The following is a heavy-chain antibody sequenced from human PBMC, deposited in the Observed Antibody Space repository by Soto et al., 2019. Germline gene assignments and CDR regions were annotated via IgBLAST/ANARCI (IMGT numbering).Heavy chain of an antibody. CDR1: GYNFTSLY. V-gene: IGHV1-46*03. Sequence: ASVKVSCKASGYNFTSLYAHWVRQAPGQGLEWLGIINPRNGKTTYAQKFQGRVTMTRDTSTTTIYMELNSLKTEDTAVYYCSLDTSGYNYYFDYWGQGTLVTVSS. J-gene: IGHJ4*02. CDR2: INPRNGKT. D-gene: IGHD3-22*01. CDR3: SLDTSGYNYYFDY.